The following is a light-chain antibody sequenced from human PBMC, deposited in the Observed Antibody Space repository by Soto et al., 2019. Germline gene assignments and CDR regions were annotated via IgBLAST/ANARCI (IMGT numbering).Light chain of an antibody. J-gene: IGKJ1*01. Sequence: DIQMTQSPSSLSASVGDRLTITCRESQSIRSYLNWYQQKPGKAPKLLIYAASSLPSGVPSRFSCSGAGTDCTRTISSLQPEDVATDYCQQSYSTTWTFGQGTKVDIK. CDR3: QQSYSTTWT. CDR1: QSIRSY. CDR2: AAS. V-gene: IGKV1-39*01.